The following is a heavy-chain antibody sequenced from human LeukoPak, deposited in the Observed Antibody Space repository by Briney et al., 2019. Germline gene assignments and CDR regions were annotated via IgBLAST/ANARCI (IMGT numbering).Heavy chain of an antibody. V-gene: IGHV4-30-4*01. CDR2: IFYSGRT. D-gene: IGHD6-19*01. CDR1: GGSISSGNNH. CDR3: ARHRDSSGWPNYFDY. Sequence: SQTLSLTCTVSGGSISSGNNHWSWIRQPPGKGLEWIGYIFYSGRTYYNPSLKSRVTISIDTSKNQFSLKLTSVTAADTAVYYCARHRDSSGWPNYFDYWGQGTLVTVSS. J-gene: IGHJ4*02.